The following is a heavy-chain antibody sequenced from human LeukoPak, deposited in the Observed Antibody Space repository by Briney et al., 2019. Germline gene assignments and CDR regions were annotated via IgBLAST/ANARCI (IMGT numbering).Heavy chain of an antibody. D-gene: IGHD3-10*01. V-gene: IGHV1-2*02. CDR3: ARLWFGREGRLLDY. CDR1: GYTFTSYG. Sequence: ASVKVSCKASGYTFTSYGISWVRQAPGQGLEWMGWINPNSGGANYAQNFQGRVTMTTDTSIRTAYMELSRLRSDDTAVYYCARLWFGREGRLLDYWGQGSLVTVSS. CDR2: INPNSGGA. J-gene: IGHJ4*02.